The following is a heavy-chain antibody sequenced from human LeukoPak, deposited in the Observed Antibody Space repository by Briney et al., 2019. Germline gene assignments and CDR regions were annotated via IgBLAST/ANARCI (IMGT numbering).Heavy chain of an antibody. CDR3: ARAYYYGSGNYYFFDH. V-gene: IGHV1-8*03. CDR2: MNPNSGAT. D-gene: IGHD3-10*01. Sequence: ATVKVSCKASGYSFTTYHINWVRQASGQGLEWMGWMNPNSGATGYAQKFQGRVTITRNTSTRTAYMEVSSLKSEDTAVYYCARAYYYGSGNYYFFDHWGQGTLVTVSS. J-gene: IGHJ4*02. CDR1: GYSFTTYH.